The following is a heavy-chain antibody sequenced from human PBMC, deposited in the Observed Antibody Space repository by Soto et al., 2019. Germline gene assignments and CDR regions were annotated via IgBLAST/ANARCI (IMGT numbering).Heavy chain of an antibody. CDR1: GFTFSSYW. CDR3: ANSLLDYDFWSGSTYYIDD. J-gene: IGHJ4*02. CDR2: INSDGSST. Sequence: PGGSLRLSCAASGFTFSSYWMHWVRQAPGKGLVWVSRINSDGSSTSYADSVKGRFTISRDNAKNTLYLQMNSLRAEDTAVYYCANSLLDYDFWSGSTYYIDDWGQGNVVTVSS. D-gene: IGHD3-3*01. V-gene: IGHV3-74*01.